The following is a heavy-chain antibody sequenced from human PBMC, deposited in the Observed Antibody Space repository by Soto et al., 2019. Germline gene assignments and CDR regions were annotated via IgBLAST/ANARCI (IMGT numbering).Heavy chain of an antibody. CDR3: ARDLGSGYDPGDY. D-gene: IGHD5-12*01. V-gene: IGHV1-69*12. CDR1: GGTFNSYV. Sequence: QVQLVQSGAEVKKPGSSVKVSCKASGGTFNSYVFNWVRQAPGQGLEWMGGIISIFGTPNYGQKFQGRVTITADESTSTGFMELSSLTSEDTARYYCARDLGSGYDPGDYWGQGTLVTVSS. CDR2: IISIFGTP. J-gene: IGHJ4*02.